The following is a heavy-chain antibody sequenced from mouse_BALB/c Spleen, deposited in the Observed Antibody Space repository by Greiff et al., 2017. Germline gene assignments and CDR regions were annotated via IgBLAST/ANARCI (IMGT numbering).Heavy chain of an antibody. J-gene: IGHJ4*01. CDR2: INPSNGRT. Sequence: QVQLKQPGAELVKPGASVKLSCKASGYTFTSYWMHWVKQRPGQGLEWIGEINPSNGRTNYNEKFKSKATLTVDKSSSTAYMQLSSLTSEDSAVYYCARKTYAMDYWGQGTSVTVSS. V-gene: IGHV1S81*02. CDR1: GYTFTSYW. CDR3: ARKTYAMDY.